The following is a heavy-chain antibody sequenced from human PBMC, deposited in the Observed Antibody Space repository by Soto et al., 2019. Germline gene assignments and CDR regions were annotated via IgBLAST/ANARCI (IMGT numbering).Heavy chain of an antibody. D-gene: IGHD6-19*01. V-gene: IGHV3-15*01. Sequence: GGSLRLSCAASGFTFSNAWMSWVRQAPGKGLERVGRIKSKTDGGTTDYAAPVKGRFTISRDDSKNTLYLQMNSLKTEDTAVYYCTTXRVAVAGWTYYYYGMDVWGQGTTVTVSS. CDR2: IKSKTDGGTT. CDR1: GFTFSNAW. CDR3: TTXRVAVAGWTYYYYGMDV. J-gene: IGHJ6*02.